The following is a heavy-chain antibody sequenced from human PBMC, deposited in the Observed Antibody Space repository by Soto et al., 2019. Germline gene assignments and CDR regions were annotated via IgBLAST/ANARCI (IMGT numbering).Heavy chain of an antibody. V-gene: IGHV3-30*18. D-gene: IGHD2-15*01. J-gene: IGHJ4*02. CDR3: AKSVPDPACRGGGCHRTFDY. CDR1: GSTFSAYV. Sequence: QVQLVESGGGVVQPGRSLRLSCAASGSTFSAYVMHWVRQVPGKGLEWVAAISADGRDVFYATSVEGRFTISRDNSKNTLYLQMDSLTSEDTSLYSCAKSVPDPACRGGGCHRTFDYWGQGTLVTVSS. CDR2: ISADGRDV.